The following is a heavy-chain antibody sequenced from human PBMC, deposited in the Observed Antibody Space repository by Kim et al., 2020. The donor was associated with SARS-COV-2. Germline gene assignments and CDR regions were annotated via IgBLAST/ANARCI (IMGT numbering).Heavy chain of an antibody. CDR2: ITNKGNNYAT. J-gene: IGHJ4*02. Sequence: GGSLRLSCAGSGFSDSFMHWVRQAPGKGLEWVGRITNKGNNYATTYAASVEGRFTISRDDSRNTAYLQMSSLKNEDTAFYYCARENRYLDYWGQGTLVTV. CDR1: GFSDSF. CDR3: ARENRYLDY. V-gene: IGHV3-73*01.